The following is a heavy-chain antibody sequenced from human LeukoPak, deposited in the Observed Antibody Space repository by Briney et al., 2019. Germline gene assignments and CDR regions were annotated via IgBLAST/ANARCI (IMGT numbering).Heavy chain of an antibody. D-gene: IGHD2-2*01. CDR2: ISGSGGST. CDR1: GFTFSSYA. J-gene: IGHJ5*02. Sequence: GGSLRLSCAASGFTFSSYAMSWVRQAPGKGLEWVSAISGSGGSTYYADSVKGRFTISRDNSKNTLYLQMNSLRAEDTAVYYCAKSFIVVVPAAMNWFDPWGQGTLVTVSS. CDR3: AKSFIVVVPAAMNWFDP. V-gene: IGHV3-23*01.